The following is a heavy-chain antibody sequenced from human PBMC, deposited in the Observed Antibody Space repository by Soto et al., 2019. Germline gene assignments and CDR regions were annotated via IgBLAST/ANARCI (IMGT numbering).Heavy chain of an antibody. CDR1: GGSISSYY. J-gene: IGHJ5*02. Sequence: SETLSLTCTVSGGSISSYYWSWIRQPPGKGLEWIGYIYYSGSTNYNPSLKSRVTISVDTSKNQFSLKLSSVPAADTAVYYCARRATVTTWFDPWGQGTLVTVSS. CDR3: ARRATVTTWFDP. D-gene: IGHD4-4*01. V-gene: IGHV4-59*08. CDR2: IYYSGST.